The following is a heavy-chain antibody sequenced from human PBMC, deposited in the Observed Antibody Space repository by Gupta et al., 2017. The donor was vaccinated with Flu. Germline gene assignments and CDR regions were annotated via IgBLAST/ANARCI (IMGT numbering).Heavy chain of an antibody. CDR2: IKEDGSEK. CDR1: SFW. J-gene: IGHJ4*02. CDR3: ARYESGSHAGFDY. Sequence: SFWMSWVRQAPGKGLEWVANIKEDGSEKYDVDAVKGRFTISRDNAENSLYLQMNNMRAEDTAVYYCARYESGSHAGFDYWGQGTLVTVSS. V-gene: IGHV3-7*01. D-gene: IGHD1-26*01.